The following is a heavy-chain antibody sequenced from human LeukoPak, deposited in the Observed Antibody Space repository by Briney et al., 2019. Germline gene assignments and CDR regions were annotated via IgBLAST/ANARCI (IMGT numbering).Heavy chain of an antibody. V-gene: IGHV4-61*02. J-gene: IGHJ6*03. CDR3: ARELAPGGIFGDYYDKDV. D-gene: IGHD3-3*01. Sequence: SETLSLTCTVSGGSISSESYYLGRIRHPAGKGLEWIGRIYSSGSTNYNPSLKSRVTISVDTSKNLFSLRLSSVSAADTAVYYCARELAPGGIFGDYYDKDVWGKGTTVTVSS. CDR2: IYSSGST. CDR1: GGSISSESYY.